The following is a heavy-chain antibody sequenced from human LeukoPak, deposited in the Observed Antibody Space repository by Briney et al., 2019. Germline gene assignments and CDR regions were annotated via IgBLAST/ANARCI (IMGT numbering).Heavy chain of an antibody. CDR3: AKCVKYYYGSGSYYDY. V-gene: IGHV3-23*01. CDR2: ISGSGGST. Sequence: GGSLRLSCAASGFTFSSYAMSWVRQAPGKGLEWVSAISGSGGSTYYADSVKGRFTISRDNSKNTLYLQMNSLRAEDTAVYYCAKCVKYYYGSGSYYDYWGQGTLVTVSS. J-gene: IGHJ4*02. D-gene: IGHD3-10*01. CDR1: GFTFSSYA.